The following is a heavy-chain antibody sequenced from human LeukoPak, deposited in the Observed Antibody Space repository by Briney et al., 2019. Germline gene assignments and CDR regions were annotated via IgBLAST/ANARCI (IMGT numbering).Heavy chain of an antibody. CDR1: GGSISSSSYY. D-gene: IGHD6-13*01. J-gene: IGHJ4*02. CDR3: ASPGIAAAGTSGY. V-gene: IGHV4-39*01. Sequence: PSETLSLTCTVSGGSISSSSYYWGWIRQPPGKGLEWIGSIYYSGSTYYNPSLKSRATISVDTSKNQFSLKLSSVTAADTAVYYCASPGIAAAGTSGYWGQGTLVTVSS. CDR2: IYYSGST.